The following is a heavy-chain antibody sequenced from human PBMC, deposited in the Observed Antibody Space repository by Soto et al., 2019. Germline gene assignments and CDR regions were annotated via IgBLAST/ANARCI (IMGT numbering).Heavy chain of an antibody. CDR2: MYHSGST. CDR1: GGSISRGGYS. CDR3: ARVPDY. V-gene: IGHV4-30-2*01. D-gene: IGHD2-2*01. Sequence: PPSLTCAVSGGSISRGGYSWSWIRQPPGKGLEWIGYMYHSGSTYYNACLKSRGTIAIDRSKNQFSLKLSSVTAGETAEYYCARVPDYWGKGIQVTVHS. J-gene: IGHJ4*02.